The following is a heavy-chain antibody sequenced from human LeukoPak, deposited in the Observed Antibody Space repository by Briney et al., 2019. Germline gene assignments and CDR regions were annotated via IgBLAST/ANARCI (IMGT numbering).Heavy chain of an antibody. CDR3: AKGIWLTMISHLFDY. J-gene: IGHJ4*02. CDR1: GFTFSSYA. V-gene: IGHV3-23*01. CDR2: ISSSGGRT. Sequence: GGSLRLSCAASGFTFSSYAMSWVRQAPGKGLEWVSAISSSGGRTYYADSVKGRFTISRDNSKNTLYLQMNSLRAEDTAVYYCAKGIWLTMISHLFDYWGQGTLVTVSS. D-gene: IGHD3-22*01.